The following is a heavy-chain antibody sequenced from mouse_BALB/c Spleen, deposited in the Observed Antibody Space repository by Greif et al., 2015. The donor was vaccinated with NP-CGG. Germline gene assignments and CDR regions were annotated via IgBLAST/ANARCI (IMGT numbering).Heavy chain of an antibody. Sequence: VQLQQSGPELVKPGASVKISCKASGYSFTGYFMNWVMQSHGKSLEWIGRINPYNGDTFYNQKFKGKATLTVDKSSSTAHMELRSLASEDSAVYYCARSEFGYGLYWGQGTTLTVSS. CDR1: GYSFTGYF. D-gene: IGHD1-1*01. V-gene: IGHV1-20*02. CDR2: INPYNGDT. J-gene: IGHJ2*01. CDR3: ARSEFGYGLY.